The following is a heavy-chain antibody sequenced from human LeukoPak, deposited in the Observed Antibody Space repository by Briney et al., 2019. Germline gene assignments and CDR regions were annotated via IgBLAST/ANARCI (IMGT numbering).Heavy chain of an antibody. CDR3: ARDYYYDSSGYYYHAFDI. D-gene: IGHD3-22*01. Sequence: SETLSLTCAVYGGSFSGYYWSWIRQPPGKGLEWIGEINHSGSTNYNPSLKSRVTISVDKSKNQFSLKLSSVTAADTAVYYCARDYYYDSSGYYYHAFDIWGQGTMVTVSS. J-gene: IGHJ3*02. CDR2: INHSGST. CDR1: GGSFSGYY. V-gene: IGHV4-34*01.